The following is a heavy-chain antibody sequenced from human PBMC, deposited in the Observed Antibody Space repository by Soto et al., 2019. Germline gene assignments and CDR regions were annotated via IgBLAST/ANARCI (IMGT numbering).Heavy chain of an antibody. Sequence: QVQLVQSGTEVQRPGDSVKVSCKASGYTFTGYYVHWVRQAPGQGLEWMGWINPNSGDTYLAQRFQGRVTMNRDTSIGTAYMELRGLTSDDTAEYYCAKGGAIVAAGTRVYLYNAMDVWGQVTTVTVSS. CDR1: GYTFTGYY. J-gene: IGHJ6*02. CDR3: AKGGAIVAAGTRVYLYNAMDV. CDR2: INPNSGDT. V-gene: IGHV1-2*02. D-gene: IGHD1-26*01.